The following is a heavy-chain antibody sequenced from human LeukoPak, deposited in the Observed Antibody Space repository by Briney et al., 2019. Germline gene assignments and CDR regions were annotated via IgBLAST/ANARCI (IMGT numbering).Heavy chain of an antibody. Sequence: GGSLRLSCAASGFTFSSYAMSWVRQAPGKGLEWVSAISGSGGSTYYADSVKGRFTISRDNAENSLYLQMNSLRAEDTALYYCAKGNGYSYGSYFDYWGQGTLVTVSS. CDR3: AKGNGYSYGSYFDY. CDR2: ISGSGGST. D-gene: IGHD5-18*01. V-gene: IGHV3-23*01. J-gene: IGHJ4*02. CDR1: GFTFSSYA.